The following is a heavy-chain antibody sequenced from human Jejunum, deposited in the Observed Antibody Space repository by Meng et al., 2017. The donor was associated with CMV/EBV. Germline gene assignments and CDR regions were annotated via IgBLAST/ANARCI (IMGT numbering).Heavy chain of an antibody. D-gene: IGHD3-10*01. CDR1: YS. Sequence: YSMKWVRQAPGKGLEWVSYISSGSTVIHYADSVKGRFTISRDNAKNLLYLQMNSLGAGDTAVYYCAKVLSMARGVKLNYYYAMDVWGQGTTVTVSS. CDR3: AKVLSMARGVKLNYYYAMDV. V-gene: IGHV3-48*04. CDR2: ISSGSTVI. J-gene: IGHJ6*02.